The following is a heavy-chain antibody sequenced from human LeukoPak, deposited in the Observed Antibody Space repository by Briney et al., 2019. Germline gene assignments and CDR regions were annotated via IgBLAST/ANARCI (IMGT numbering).Heavy chain of an antibody. CDR2: IYYSGST. V-gene: IGHV4-59*12. Sequence: SETLSLTCTVSGGSISSYYWSWIRQPPGKGLEWIGYIYYSGSTNYNPSLKSRVTISVDTSKNQFSLKLSSVTAADTAVYYCARVPYYYDSSGYWSAFDIWGQGTMVTVSS. CDR1: GGSISSYY. J-gene: IGHJ3*02. CDR3: ARVPYYYDSSGYWSAFDI. D-gene: IGHD3-22*01.